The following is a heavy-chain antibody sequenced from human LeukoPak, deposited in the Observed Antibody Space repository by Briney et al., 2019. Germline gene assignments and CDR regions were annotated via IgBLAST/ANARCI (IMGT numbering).Heavy chain of an antibody. CDR1: GGSISSYY. D-gene: IGHD2-21*01. CDR3: ARVSLLTYFDY. V-gene: IGHV4-4*07. J-gene: IGHJ4*02. Sequence: SETLSLTCTVSGGSISSYYWSWIRQPAGTALEWIGRIYTSGTTTYNPSLKSRVTISVDTSKNQFSLKLSSVTAADTAVYYCARVSLLTYFDYWGQGTLVTVSS. CDR2: IYTSGTT.